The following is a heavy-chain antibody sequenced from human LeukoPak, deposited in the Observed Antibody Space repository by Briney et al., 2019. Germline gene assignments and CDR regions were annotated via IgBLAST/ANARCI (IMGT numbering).Heavy chain of an antibody. J-gene: IGHJ3*02. V-gene: IGHV3-21*01. D-gene: IGHD3-9*01. CDR1: GFTFSGYS. Sequence: GGSLRLSCAASGFTFSGYSMNWVRQAPGKGLEWVSSISRGSSYIYYADSVKGRFTVSRDNAKHSLYLQMNSLRAEDTAVYYCVRDAKQYYDILTGYYNDAFDIWGQGTMVTVSS. CDR2: ISRGSSYI. CDR3: VRDAKQYYDILTGYYNDAFDI.